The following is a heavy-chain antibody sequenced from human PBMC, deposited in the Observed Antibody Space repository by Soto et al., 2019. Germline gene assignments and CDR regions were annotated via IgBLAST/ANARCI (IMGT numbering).Heavy chain of an antibody. J-gene: IGHJ4*02. CDR1: GYNFTKFA. D-gene: IGHD3-9*01. CDR2: IHGGNDKT. V-gene: IGHV1-3*01. CDR3: ARVGYFDSDGFPRPYDY. Sequence: ASGNVSFKSSGYNFTKFAIYWVRQAPGQRLEWLGWIHGGNDKTGYSQKFKGRVVITKNTSASTAFMELSSLRSEDTAVYYCARVGYFDSDGFPRPYDYSGQGSLDTVSS.